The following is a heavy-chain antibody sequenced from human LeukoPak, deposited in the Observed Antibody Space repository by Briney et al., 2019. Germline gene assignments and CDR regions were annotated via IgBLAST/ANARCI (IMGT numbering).Heavy chain of an antibody. CDR2: IKQDGSEK. J-gene: IGHJ4*02. D-gene: IGHD4-23*01. CDR1: CFNLYSYW. Sequence: PGGSLRLSCAASCFNLYSYWMTWVRQAPGKGLEGVANIKQDGSEKYYVDSVKGRFTISRDNAKNSLYLQVNSLRAEDTAVYYCAAVYGGNSYPDYWGQGTLVTVSS. CDR3: AAVYGGNSYPDY. V-gene: IGHV3-7*01.